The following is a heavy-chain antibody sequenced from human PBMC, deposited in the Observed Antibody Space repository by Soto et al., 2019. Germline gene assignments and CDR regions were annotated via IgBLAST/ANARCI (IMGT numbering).Heavy chain of an antibody. CDR2: IIPILGIA. V-gene: IGHV1-69*02. CDR3: AMAYCSSTSCYRDY. CDR1: GGTFSIYT. J-gene: IGHJ4*02. Sequence: QVQLVQSGAEVKKPGSSVKVSCKASGGTFSIYTISWVRQAPGQGLECMGRIIPILGIANYAQKFQGRVTITADKYSSTDYMELSSLRTEDTAVYYCAMAYCSSTSCYRDYWGQGTLVTVSS. D-gene: IGHD2-2*02.